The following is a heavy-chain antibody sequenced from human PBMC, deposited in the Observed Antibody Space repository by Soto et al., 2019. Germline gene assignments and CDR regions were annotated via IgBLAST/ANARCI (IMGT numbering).Heavy chain of an antibody. CDR3: ARARHIRYCSSTSCYYVYYYGMDV. D-gene: IGHD2-2*01. J-gene: IGHJ6*02. CDR1: GGTFSSYA. Sequence: GASVKVSCKASGGTFSSYAISWVRQAPGQGLEWMGGIIPIFGTANYAQKFQGRVTITADESTSTAYMELSSLRSEDTAVYYCARARHIRYCSSTSCYYVYYYGMDVWGQGTTVTV. V-gene: IGHV1-69*13. CDR2: IIPIFGTA.